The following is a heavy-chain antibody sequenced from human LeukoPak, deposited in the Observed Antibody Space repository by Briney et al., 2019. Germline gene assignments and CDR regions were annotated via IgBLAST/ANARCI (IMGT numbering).Heavy chain of an antibody. D-gene: IGHD3-10*01. CDR1: GYTFTGYY. CDR3: ARVLAYGSGRDYYYYGMDV. Sequence: ASVKVSCKASGYTFTGYYMHWVRQAPGQGLEWMGWINPNSGGTNYAQKFQGRVTMTRDTSISTAYMELSRLRSDDTAVYYCARVLAYGSGRDYYYYGMDVWGQGTTVTVSS. J-gene: IGHJ6*02. V-gene: IGHV1-2*02. CDR2: INPNSGGT.